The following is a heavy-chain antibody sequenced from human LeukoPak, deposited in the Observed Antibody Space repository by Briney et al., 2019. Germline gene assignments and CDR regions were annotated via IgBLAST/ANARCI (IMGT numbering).Heavy chain of an antibody. Sequence: GGSLRLSCAASGFTFSNYDMHWVSQAPGKGLQWVAVISFDGSNKYYADSVKGRFTISRDNSKNTLYLQMNSLRAEDTAVYYCWKSAYYYPAFDIWGQGTMVTVSS. CDR2: ISFDGSNK. CDR1: GFTFSNYD. J-gene: IGHJ3*02. V-gene: IGHV3-30*18. CDR3: WKSAYYYPAFDI. D-gene: IGHD3-3*01.